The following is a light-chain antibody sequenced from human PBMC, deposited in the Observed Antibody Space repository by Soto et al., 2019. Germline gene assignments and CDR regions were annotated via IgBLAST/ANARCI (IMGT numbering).Light chain of an antibody. CDR1: SSDIGIYNF. CDR3: TSYTSASTYV. V-gene: IGLV2-14*03. Sequence: QSVLTQPASVSGSPGQSINIFCTGTSSDIGIYNFVSWYQQHPCKAPKLMIYNVSSRPSGVSSRFSGSKSGNTSSLTISWLQAEDEADYYSTSYTSASTYVFGTGTKLTVL. CDR2: NVS. J-gene: IGLJ1*01.